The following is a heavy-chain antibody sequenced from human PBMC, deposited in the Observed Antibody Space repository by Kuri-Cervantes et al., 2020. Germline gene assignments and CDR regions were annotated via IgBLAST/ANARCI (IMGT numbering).Heavy chain of an antibody. CDR3: ARRGGGIDY. D-gene: IGHD3-16*01. Sequence: GESLKISCKASGYNFDNYWIAWVRQAPGKGLEWMGIIYPGDTDTRYSPSFQGQVTISADKSISTAYLQWSSLKASDTAMYYCARRGGGIDYWGQGTLVTVSS. V-gene: IGHV5-51*01. CDR2: IYPGDTDT. CDR1: GYNFDNYW. J-gene: IGHJ4*02.